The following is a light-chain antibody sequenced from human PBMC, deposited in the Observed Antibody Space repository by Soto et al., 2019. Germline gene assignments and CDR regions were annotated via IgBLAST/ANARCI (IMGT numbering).Light chain of an antibody. CDR1: QSVGSN. Sequence: DIVMTQSPATLSVSPGEGATLSCRASQSVGSNLAWYQQKPAQAPRLLIYGVSTRATGTPARFSGSGSGTEFTLTISSVQSEDFAVYYCQQYGSSQGTFGGGTKVDIK. V-gene: IGKV3-15*01. J-gene: IGKJ4*01. CDR2: GVS. CDR3: QQYGSSQGT.